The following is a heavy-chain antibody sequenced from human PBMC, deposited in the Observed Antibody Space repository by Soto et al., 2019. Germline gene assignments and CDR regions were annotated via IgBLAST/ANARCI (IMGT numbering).Heavy chain of an antibody. V-gene: IGHV5-10-1*01. CDR1: GYSFTSYW. Sequence: GESLKIACKGSGYSFTSYWISWVRQMPGKGLEWMGRIDPSDSYTNYSPSFQGHVTISADKSISTAYLQWSSLKASDTAMYYCARRSYCSSTSCRESSYYYYGMDVWGQGTTVTVSS. CDR2: IDPSDSYT. J-gene: IGHJ6*02. D-gene: IGHD2-2*01. CDR3: ARRSYCSSTSCRESSYYYYGMDV.